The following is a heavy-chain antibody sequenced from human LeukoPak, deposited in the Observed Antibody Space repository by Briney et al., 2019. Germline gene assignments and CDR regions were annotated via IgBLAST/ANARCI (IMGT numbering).Heavy chain of an antibody. Sequence: SGTLSLTCTVSGGSISSYYWSWIRQPPGKGLEWIGYIYYSGSTNYKSSLKSRVTISVDTSKNQFSLKLSSVTAADTAVYYCARTTEGGYSYGYFYYYYMDVWGKGTTVTISS. CDR1: GGSISSYY. D-gene: IGHD5-18*01. CDR2: IYYSGST. V-gene: IGHV4-59*01. CDR3: ARTTEGGYSYGYFYYYYMDV. J-gene: IGHJ6*03.